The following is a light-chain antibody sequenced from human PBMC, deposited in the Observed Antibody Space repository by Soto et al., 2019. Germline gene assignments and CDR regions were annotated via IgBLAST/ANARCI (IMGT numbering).Light chain of an antibody. CDR1: QSIASS. J-gene: IGKJ4*01. V-gene: IGKV1-39*01. Sequence: DIQMTQSPSSLSASMGDRVAITCRASQSIASSLTWYQQKPGTAPKLLIYGASNLQGGVPSRFSGSGSGTDFTLTISSLQPEDFATYYCQQSYCLPLTFGGGTKV. CDR3: QQSYCLPLT. CDR2: GAS.